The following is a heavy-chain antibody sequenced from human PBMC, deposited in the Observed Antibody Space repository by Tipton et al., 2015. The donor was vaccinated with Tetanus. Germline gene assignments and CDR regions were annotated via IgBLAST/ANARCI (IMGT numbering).Heavy chain of an antibody. CDR1: GGSISSGDYY. J-gene: IGHJ4*02. CDR2: IYYSGST. Sequence: TLSLTCTVSGGSISSGDYYWSWIRQPPGKGLEWIGYIYYSGSTYYNPSLKSRVTISVDTSKNHFSLKLGSVTAADTAVYYCARGLMGYYYDSGGPSFDYWGQGTLVTVSS. CDR3: ARGLMGYYYDSGGPSFDY. V-gene: IGHV4-30-4*01. D-gene: IGHD3-22*01.